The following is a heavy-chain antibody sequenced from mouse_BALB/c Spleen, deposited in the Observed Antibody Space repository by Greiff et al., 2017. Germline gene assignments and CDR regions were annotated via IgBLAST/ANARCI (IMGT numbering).Heavy chain of an antibody. CDR3: ARAYYGNYRFAY. J-gene: IGHJ3*01. CDR2: ISSGGSYT. Sequence: EVKLMESGGGLVKPGGSLKLSCAASGFTFSSYAMSWVRQSPEKRLEWVAEISSGGSYTYYPDTVTGRFTISRDNAKNTLYLEMSSLRSEDTAMYYCARAYYGNYRFAYWGQGTLVTVSA. V-gene: IGHV5-9-4*01. D-gene: IGHD2-10*01. CDR1: GFTFSSYA.